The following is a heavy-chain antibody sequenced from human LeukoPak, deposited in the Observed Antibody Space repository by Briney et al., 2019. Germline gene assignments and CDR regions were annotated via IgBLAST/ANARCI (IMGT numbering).Heavy chain of an antibody. Sequence: SETLSLTCTVSGGSISSYYWSWIRQPPGKGLEWIGYIYYSGSTNYNPSLKSRVTISVDTSKNQFSLKLSSVTAADTAVYYCASRDSSGYTYDYCGQGTLVTVSS. J-gene: IGHJ4*02. CDR2: IYYSGST. V-gene: IGHV4-59*01. D-gene: IGHD3-22*01. CDR1: GGSISSYY. CDR3: ASRDSSGYTYDY.